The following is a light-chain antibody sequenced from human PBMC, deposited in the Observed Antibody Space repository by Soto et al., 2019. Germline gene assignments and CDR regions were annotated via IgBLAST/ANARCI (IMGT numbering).Light chain of an antibody. CDR3: QQYATYPLT. CDR1: QSIITW. J-gene: IGKJ4*01. V-gene: IGKV1-5*01. CDR2: DAS. Sequence: IPITKSPSTLSASVGDRVTITCRASQSIITWLAWYQQKPGRAPNVLIYDASSLESGVPSRFSGSGSGTEFTLTISSLQPDDFATYCCQQYATYPLTFCGGTKVDI.